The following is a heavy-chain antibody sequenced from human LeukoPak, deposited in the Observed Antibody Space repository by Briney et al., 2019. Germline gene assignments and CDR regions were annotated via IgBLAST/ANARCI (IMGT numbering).Heavy chain of an antibody. Sequence: GESLKISCKGSEYSFTSYWIGWVRQMPGKGLEWMGIIYPGDSDTRYSPSFQGQVTISADKSIGTAYLQWSSLKASDTAMYYCARQDGTAKYYFDSWGQGTLVTVSS. CDR2: IYPGDSDT. CDR3: ARQDGTAKYYFDS. J-gene: IGHJ4*02. D-gene: IGHD5-24*01. CDR1: EYSFTSYW. V-gene: IGHV5-51*01.